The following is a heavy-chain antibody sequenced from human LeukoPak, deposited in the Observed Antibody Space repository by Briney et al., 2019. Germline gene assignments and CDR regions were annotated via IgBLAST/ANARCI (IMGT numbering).Heavy chain of an antibody. J-gene: IGHJ3*02. CDR2: ISYDGSNK. CDR3: ANTPAPGGYYDSSGYDAFDI. CDR1: GFTFSSYW. D-gene: IGHD3-22*01. Sequence: GGSLRLSCAASGFTFSSYWMSWVRQAPGKGLEWVAVISYDGSNKYYADSVKGRFTISRDNSKNTLYLQMNSLRAEDTAVYYCANTPAPGGYYDSSGYDAFDIWGQGTMVTVSS. V-gene: IGHV3-30*18.